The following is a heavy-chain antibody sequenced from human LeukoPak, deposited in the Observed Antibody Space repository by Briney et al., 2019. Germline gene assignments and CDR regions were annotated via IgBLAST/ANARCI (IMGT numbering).Heavy chain of an antibody. D-gene: IGHD6-19*01. V-gene: IGHV5-51*01. Sequence: GESLKISCKGSEYIFTSYWIAWVRQMPGKGLELMGIIYPSDSDTRYSPSFQGQVTISVDKSISTAYMQWSSLKASDTAMYYCARPDSSGWYQIDYWGQGTLVTVSS. CDR2: IYPSDSDT. CDR1: EYIFTSYW. CDR3: ARPDSSGWYQIDY. J-gene: IGHJ4*02.